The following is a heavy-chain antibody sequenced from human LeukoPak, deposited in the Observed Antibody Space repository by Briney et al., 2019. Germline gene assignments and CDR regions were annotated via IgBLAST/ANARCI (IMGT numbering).Heavy chain of an antibody. CDR2: INHSGST. V-gene: IGHV4-34*01. D-gene: IGHD3-3*01. J-gene: IGHJ3*02. Sequence: SETLSLTCAVYGGSFSGYYWSWIRQPPGKGLEWIGEINHSGSTNYNPSLKSRVTISVDTSKNQFSLKLSSVTAADTAVYYCARPYMYYDFWSGYPTEGDAFDIWGQGTMVTVSS. CDR3: ARPYMYYDFWSGYPTEGDAFDI. CDR1: GGSFSGYY.